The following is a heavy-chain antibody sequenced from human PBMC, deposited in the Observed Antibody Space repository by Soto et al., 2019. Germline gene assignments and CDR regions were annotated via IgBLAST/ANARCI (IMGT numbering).Heavy chain of an antibody. V-gene: IGHV6-1*01. CDR1: GDSVSSNSAA. D-gene: IGHD1-7*01. Sequence: PSQTLSLTCAISGDSVSSNSAAWNWIRQSPSRGLEWLGRTYYRSKWYNDYAVSVKSRITINPDTSKNQFSLQLNSVTPEDTAVYYCARDLTGDKEGNYVFYYYGMDVWGQGTTVTVSS. CDR2: TYYRSKWYN. J-gene: IGHJ6*02. CDR3: ARDLTGDKEGNYVFYYYGMDV.